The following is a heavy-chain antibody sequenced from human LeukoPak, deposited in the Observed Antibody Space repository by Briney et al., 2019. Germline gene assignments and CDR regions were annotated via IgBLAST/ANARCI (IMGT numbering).Heavy chain of an antibody. D-gene: IGHD5-18*01. Sequence: SETLSLTCAVYGGSFRGYYWSWIRQPPGKGLEWIGEINHSGSTNYNPPLKGRVIISVDTSKKQFSLKLSSVTAADTAVYYCARTRGYAFDYWGQGTLVTVSS. CDR3: ARTRGYAFDY. CDR2: INHSGST. J-gene: IGHJ4*02. CDR1: GGSFRGYY. V-gene: IGHV4-34*01.